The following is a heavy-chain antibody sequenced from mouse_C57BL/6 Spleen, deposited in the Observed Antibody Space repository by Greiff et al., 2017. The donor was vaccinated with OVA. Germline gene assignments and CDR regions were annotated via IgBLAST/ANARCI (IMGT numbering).Heavy chain of an antibody. V-gene: IGHV2-5*01. J-gene: IGHJ4*01. CDR1: GFSLTSYG. Sequence: QVHVKQSGPGLVQPSQSLSITCTVSGFSLTSYGVHWVRQSPGKGLEWLGVIWRGGSTDYNAAFMSRLSITKDNSKSQVFFKMNSLQADDTAIYYCAKKADYYGSSFYAMDYWGQGTSVTVSS. D-gene: IGHD1-1*01. CDR2: IWRGGST. CDR3: AKKADYYGSSFYAMDY.